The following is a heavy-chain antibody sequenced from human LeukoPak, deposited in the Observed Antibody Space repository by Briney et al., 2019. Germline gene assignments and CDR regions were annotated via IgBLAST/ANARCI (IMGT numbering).Heavy chain of an antibody. V-gene: IGHV4-39*07. D-gene: IGHD3-10*01. J-gene: IGHJ5*02. CDR2: INHSGST. CDR3: ARRGPAKVHSRWFDP. Sequence: SETLSLTCTVSGGSISSGGYYWSWIRQPPGKGLEWIGEINHSGSTNYNPSLKSRVTISVDTSKNQFSLKLSSVTAADTAVYYCARRGPAKVHSRWFDPWGQGTLVTVSS. CDR1: GGSISSGGYY.